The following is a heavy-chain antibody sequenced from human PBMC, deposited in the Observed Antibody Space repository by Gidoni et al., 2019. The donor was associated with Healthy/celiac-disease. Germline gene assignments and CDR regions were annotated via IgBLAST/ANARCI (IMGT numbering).Heavy chain of an antibody. J-gene: IGHJ6*02. CDR2: IIPIFGTA. CDR1: GGTFSSYD. D-gene: IGHD3-9*01. CDR3: ARGTQYYDILTYYYYGMDV. Sequence: QVQLVQSGAEVKKPGSSVKVSCKASGGTFSSYDISWVRQAPGQGLEWMGGIIPIFGTANYAQKFQGRVTITADESTSTAYMELSSLRSEDTAVYYCARGTQYYDILTYYYYGMDVWGQGTTVTVSS. V-gene: IGHV1-69*01.